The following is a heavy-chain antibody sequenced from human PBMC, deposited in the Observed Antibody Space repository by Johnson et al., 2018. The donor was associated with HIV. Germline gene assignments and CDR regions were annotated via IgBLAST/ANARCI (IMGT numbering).Heavy chain of an antibody. CDR2: ISGGST. J-gene: IGHJ3*02. CDR3: ARVRGGTGHGAFDI. Sequence: EVQLVESRGVLVQPGGSLRLSCAASGFTVSSNEMSWVRQAPGKGLEWVSSISGGSTYYADSRKGRFTISRDNSKNTLHLQMNSLRAEDTAVYYCARVRGGTGHGAFDIWGQGTMVTVSS. CDR1: GFTVSSNE. V-gene: IGHV3-38-3*01.